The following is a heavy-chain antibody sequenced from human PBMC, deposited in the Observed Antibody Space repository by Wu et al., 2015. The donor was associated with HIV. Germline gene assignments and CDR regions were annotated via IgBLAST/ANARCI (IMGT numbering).Heavy chain of an antibody. V-gene: IGHV1-24*01. Sequence: VQLVQSGAEVKEPGASVKVSCKVSGYTLTELSMHWVRQAPGKGLEWMGGFDPEDGETIYAQKFQGRVTMTEDTSTDTAYMELSSLRSEDTAVYYCATAPLVRGYYYYYMDVVGQRDHGHRLL. D-gene: IGHD3-10*01. CDR1: GYTLTELS. CDR2: FDPEDGET. CDR3: ATAPLVRGYYYYYMDV. J-gene: IGHJ6*03.